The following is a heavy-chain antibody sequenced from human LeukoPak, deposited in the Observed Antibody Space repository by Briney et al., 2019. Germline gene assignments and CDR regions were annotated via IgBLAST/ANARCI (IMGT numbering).Heavy chain of an antibody. V-gene: IGHV1-8*02. CDR2: MNPNSGNT. Sequence: ASVKVSCKASGGTFSSYAISWVRQAPGQGLEWMGWMNPNSGNTGYAQKFQGRVTMTRNTSISTAYMELSSLRSEDTAVYYCARGGELYDFWSGYYPYYYYGMDVWGQGTTVTVSS. J-gene: IGHJ6*02. CDR1: GGTFSSYA. CDR3: ARGGELYDFWSGYYPYYYYGMDV. D-gene: IGHD3-3*01.